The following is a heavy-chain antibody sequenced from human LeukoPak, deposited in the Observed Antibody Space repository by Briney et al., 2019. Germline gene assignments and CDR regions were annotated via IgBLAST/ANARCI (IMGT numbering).Heavy chain of an antibody. CDR3: AKDLWYGDYAVAFDY. D-gene: IGHD4-17*01. Sequence: PGGSLRLSCAASGLTFSNYAMSWLRQAPAKGLEWVSAISGSSGSTYYADSVMGRFTISRDNSKNTLYLQMNSLRAEDTAGYYCAKDLWYGDYAVAFDYWGQGTLVSVSS. J-gene: IGHJ4*02. CDR2: ISGSSGST. CDR1: GLTFSNYA. V-gene: IGHV3-23*01.